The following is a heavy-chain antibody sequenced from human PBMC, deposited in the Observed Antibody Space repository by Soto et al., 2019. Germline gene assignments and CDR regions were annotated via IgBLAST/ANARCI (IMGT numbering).Heavy chain of an antibody. CDR3: ARTPPTVTTTLYFDY. D-gene: IGHD4-17*01. CDR2: INHSGST. V-gene: IGHV4-34*01. J-gene: IGHJ4*02. CDR1: GGSSSGYY. Sequence: TSETLSLTCAVYGGSSSGYYWSWIRQPPGKGLEWIGEINHSGSTNYNPSLKSRVTISVDTSKNQFSLKLSSVTAADTAVYYCARTPPTVTTTLYFDYWGQGTLVTVSS.